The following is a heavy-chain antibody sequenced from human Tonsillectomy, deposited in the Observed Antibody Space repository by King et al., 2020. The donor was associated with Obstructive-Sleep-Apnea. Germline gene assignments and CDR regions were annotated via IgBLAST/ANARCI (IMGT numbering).Heavy chain of an antibody. V-gene: IGHV3-23*04. Sequence: QLVQSGGGLVQPGGSLRLSCAASGFTFSSYAMSWVRQAPGKGLEWVSAISGSGGSTYYADSLKGRFTISRDNSKNTLYLQMNSLRAEDTAVYYCAKDVVVPAAYRGRGIAAADGDDWGQGTLVTVSS. CDR3: AKDVVVPAAYRGRGIAAADGDD. CDR2: ISGSGGST. D-gene: IGHD2-2*01. J-gene: IGHJ4*02. CDR1: GFTFSSYA.